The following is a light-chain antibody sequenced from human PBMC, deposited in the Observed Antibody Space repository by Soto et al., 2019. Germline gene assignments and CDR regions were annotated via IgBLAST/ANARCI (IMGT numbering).Light chain of an antibody. CDR3: QQYYSTPLT. CDR1: QSVLFSTNNKNY. J-gene: IGKJ4*01. Sequence: ILVTQSPDSLAVSLGERATINCRSSQSVLFSTNNKNYLALYQQKPGHPPKLLLYWASTRESGVPDRFSGSGSGTDFTLTISSLQAEDVAVYYCQQYYSTPLTFGGGTKVDIK. CDR2: WAS. V-gene: IGKV4-1*01.